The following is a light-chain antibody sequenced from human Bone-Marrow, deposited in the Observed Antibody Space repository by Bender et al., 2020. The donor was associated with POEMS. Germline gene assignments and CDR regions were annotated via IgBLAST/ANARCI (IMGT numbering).Light chain of an antibody. Sequence: QSALTQPASVSGSPGQSITISCTGTSSDVGSSNLVSWYQQHPGKAAKLMIYEGSKRPSGVSNRFSGSKSGNTASLTISGLQAEDEADYYCCSYAGSSTYVFGTGTKVTVL. V-gene: IGLV2-23*01. CDR3: CSYAGSSTYV. J-gene: IGLJ1*01. CDR1: SSDVGSSNL. CDR2: EGS.